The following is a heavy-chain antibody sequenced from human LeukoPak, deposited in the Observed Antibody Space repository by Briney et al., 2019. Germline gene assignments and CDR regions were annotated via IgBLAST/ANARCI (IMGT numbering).Heavy chain of an antibody. Sequence: PGGSLRLSCAASGFTFNNYAMSWVRQAPGTGLEWVSATSGSGGSTYYADSVKGRFAISRDNAKDTLYLQMNSLRAEDTAIYYCAKEYNYDSSGYYYETFDIWGQGTMVTVSS. CDR1: GFTFNNYA. V-gene: IGHV3-23*01. J-gene: IGHJ3*02. CDR3: AKEYNYDSSGYYYETFDI. D-gene: IGHD3-22*01. CDR2: TSGSGGST.